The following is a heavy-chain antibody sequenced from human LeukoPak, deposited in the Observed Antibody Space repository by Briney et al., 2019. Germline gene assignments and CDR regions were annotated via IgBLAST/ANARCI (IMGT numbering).Heavy chain of an antibody. CDR3: AKDNPVLDS. CDR1: GFTFSSFG. Sequence: PGGSLRLSCAASGFTFSSFGMHWVRQAPGKGLGWVSHIPYDESNKYYADSVKGRFTISRDTSKNTLFLQMNSLRVEVTAVYYCAKDNPVLDSWGQGTLVTVSS. J-gene: IGHJ4*02. V-gene: IGHV3-30*02. CDR2: IPYDESNK.